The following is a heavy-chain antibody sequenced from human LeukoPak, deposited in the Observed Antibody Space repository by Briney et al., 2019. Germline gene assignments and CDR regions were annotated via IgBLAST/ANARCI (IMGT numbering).Heavy chain of an antibody. CDR3: AKVWHSNHWYPVGDC. CDR2: ISYDGSNK. V-gene: IGHV3-30*18. D-gene: IGHD6-13*01. CDR1: GFTFSSYG. Sequence: PGRSLRLSCAASGFTFSSYGMHWVRQAPGKGLEWVAVISYDGSNKYYADSVKGRFTISRDNSKNTLYLQMNSLKAEDTAVYHCAKVWHSNHWYPVGDCWGQGTLVTVSS. J-gene: IGHJ4*02.